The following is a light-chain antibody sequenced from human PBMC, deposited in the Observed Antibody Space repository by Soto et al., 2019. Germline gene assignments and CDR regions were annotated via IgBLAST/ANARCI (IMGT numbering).Light chain of an antibody. CDR2: DAS. CDR1: QSVRSY. J-gene: IGKJ1*01. V-gene: IGKV3-11*01. CDR3: QHRSDWPWT. Sequence: EIVLTQSPATLSLSPGERATLSCRASQSVRSYLAWYQQKPGQAPRVLIYDASNRATGIPARFSGSGSGTDFTLTISSLESEDFAVYYCQHRSDWPWTFGQGTKVEIK.